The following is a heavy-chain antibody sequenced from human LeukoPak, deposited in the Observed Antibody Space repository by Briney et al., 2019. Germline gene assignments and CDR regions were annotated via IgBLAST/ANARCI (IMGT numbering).Heavy chain of an antibody. J-gene: IGHJ4*02. Sequence: SETLSLTCTVSGGSISSYYWSWIRQPAGKGLEWIGRIYTSGSTNYNPSLKSRVTMSVDPSKNQFSLKLSSVPAADTAVYYCARDSGAIAVVRFDYWGQGTLVTVSS. CDR3: ARDSGAIAVVRFDY. D-gene: IGHD6-19*01. CDR2: IYTSGST. V-gene: IGHV4-4*07. CDR1: GGSISSYY.